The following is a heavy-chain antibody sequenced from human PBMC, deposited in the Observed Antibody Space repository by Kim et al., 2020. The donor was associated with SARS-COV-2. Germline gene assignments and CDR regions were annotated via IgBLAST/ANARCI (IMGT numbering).Heavy chain of an antibody. D-gene: IGHD2-21*02. Sequence: NQSLNGRVTISIDTSKNQFSLKLSSVTAADTAVYYCARGPPIGGGDCYSHWGQGTLVTVSS. V-gene: IGHV4-30-2*05. J-gene: IGHJ4*02. CDR3: ARGPPIGGGDCYSH.